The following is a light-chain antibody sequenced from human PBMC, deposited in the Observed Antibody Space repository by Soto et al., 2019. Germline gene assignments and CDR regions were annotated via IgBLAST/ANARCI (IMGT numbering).Light chain of an antibody. CDR1: QTISSY. CDR2: AAS. J-gene: IGKJ5*01. CDR3: QQSYSTPIT. Sequence: TQSPASLSASVRARVTINCRASQTISSYLNWYQQKPGKAPKLLIYAASSLQSGVPARFSGSGSGTDFTLTISSLQPEDFATYYCQQSYSTPITVGQGTRLEIK. V-gene: IGKV1-39*01.